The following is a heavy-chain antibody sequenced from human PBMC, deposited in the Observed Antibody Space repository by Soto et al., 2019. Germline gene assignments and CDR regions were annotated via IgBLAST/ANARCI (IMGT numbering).Heavy chain of an antibody. Sequence: GGSLRLSCAASGFTFGSYWMSWVRQAPGKGLEWVANINQGGREKNYVDSVKGRFSISRDDAERSHHLQMNSLRVEDTAVYYCAKFGSGSYGAYALDIWGQGTMVTVSS. D-gene: IGHD3-10*01. J-gene: IGHJ3*02. CDR1: GFTFGSYW. CDR2: INQGGREK. CDR3: AKFGSGSYGAYALDI. V-gene: IGHV3-7*01.